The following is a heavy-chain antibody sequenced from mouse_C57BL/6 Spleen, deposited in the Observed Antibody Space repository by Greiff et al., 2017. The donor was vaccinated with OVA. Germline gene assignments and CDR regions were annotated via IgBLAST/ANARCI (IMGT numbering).Heavy chain of an antibody. J-gene: IGHJ2*01. CDR3: TRGGYGSSYPLY. CDR2: ISSGGDYI. CDR1: GFTFSSYA. D-gene: IGHD1-1*01. Sequence: VQGVESGEGLVKPGGSLKLSCAASGFTFSSYAMSWVRQTPEKRLEWVAYISSGGDYIYYADTVKGRFTISRDNARNTLYLQMSSLKSEDTAMYYCTRGGYGSSYPLYWGQGTTLTVSS. V-gene: IGHV5-9-1*02.